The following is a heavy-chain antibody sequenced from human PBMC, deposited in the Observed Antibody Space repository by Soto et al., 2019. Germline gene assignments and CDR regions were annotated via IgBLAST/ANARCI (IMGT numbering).Heavy chain of an antibody. D-gene: IGHD1-7*01. CDR2: IYHSGSA. V-gene: IGHV4-30-2*01. CDR3: ARTESGTFDP. Sequence: SETLSLTCAVSGGSISSGGYSWSWIRQPPGKGLEWIGYIYHSGSAYYNPSLKSRVTISVDRSKNQFSLKLSSVTAADTAVYYCARTESGTFDPWGQGTLVTVSS. J-gene: IGHJ5*02. CDR1: GGSISSGGYS.